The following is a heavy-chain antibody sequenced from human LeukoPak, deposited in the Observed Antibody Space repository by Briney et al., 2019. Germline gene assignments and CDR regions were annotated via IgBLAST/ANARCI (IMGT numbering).Heavy chain of an antibody. J-gene: IGHJ3*02. V-gene: IGHV1-18*01. Sequence: ASVKVSCKASGYSFTSYGINWVRQAPGQGLEWMGWISAYNGNTNYAQKLQGRVTKTTDTSTSTAYMELRSLRSDDTAVYYCARELGYPYDAFDIWGQGTMVTVSS. CDR2: ISAYNGNT. CDR3: ARELGYPYDAFDI. CDR1: GYSFTSYG. D-gene: IGHD3-16*01.